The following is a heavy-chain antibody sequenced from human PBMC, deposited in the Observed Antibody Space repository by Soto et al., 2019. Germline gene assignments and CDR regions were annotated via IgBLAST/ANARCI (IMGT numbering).Heavy chain of an antibody. Sequence: SETLSLTCAVYGGSFSGYYWSWSRQPPGKGLEWIGEINHSGSTNYNPSLKSRVTISVDTSKNQFSLKLSSVTAADTAVYYCARGWGAHRYYYYGMDVWGQGTTVTVSS. CDR1: GGSFSGYY. V-gene: IGHV4-34*01. D-gene: IGHD3-16*01. J-gene: IGHJ6*02. CDR2: INHSGST. CDR3: ARGWGAHRYYYYGMDV.